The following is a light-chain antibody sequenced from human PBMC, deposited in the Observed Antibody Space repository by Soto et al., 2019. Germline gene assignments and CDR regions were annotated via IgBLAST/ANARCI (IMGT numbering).Light chain of an antibody. CDR2: GAS. V-gene: IGKV3-15*01. CDR1: QSVSSN. Sequence: EIVMTQSPATLSVSPGERATLSCRASQSVSSNLAWYQQKPGQAPRLLIYGASTRATGIPARFSGSGSGTEFTLTISSLQFEDFAVYYCQQRSAWPLTFGGGTQVEIK. CDR3: QQRSAWPLT. J-gene: IGKJ4*01.